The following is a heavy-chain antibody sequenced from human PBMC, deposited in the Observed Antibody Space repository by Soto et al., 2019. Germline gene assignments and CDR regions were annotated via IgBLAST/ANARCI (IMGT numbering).Heavy chain of an antibody. Sequence: ESGGGVVQPGRSLRLSCAASGFTFSSYGMHWVRQAPGKGLEWVAVISFDETNKYYADSVKGRFTISRDNSKNTLYLQMNSLRAEDTAVYYCAKGQGGTYFAYWGQGTLVTVSS. CDR3: AKGQGGTYFAY. CDR2: ISFDETNK. J-gene: IGHJ4*02. V-gene: IGHV3-30*18. CDR1: GFTFSSYG. D-gene: IGHD3-16*01.